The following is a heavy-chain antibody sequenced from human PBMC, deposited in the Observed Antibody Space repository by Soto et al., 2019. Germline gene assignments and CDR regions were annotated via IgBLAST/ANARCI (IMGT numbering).Heavy chain of an antibody. CDR2: INSDGSTT. D-gene: IGHD2-8*02. CDR1: GFTLSSYW. Sequence: EVHLGESGGGLVQPGGSLRLSCAASGFTLSSYWMHWVRQAPGEGLVWVSRINSDGSTTDYADSVKGRFTISRDNAKNTLFLQMDSLRVEDTAVYYCSRALTGTFDYWGRGALVTVS. V-gene: IGHV3-74*01. J-gene: IGHJ4*01. CDR3: SRALTGTFDY.